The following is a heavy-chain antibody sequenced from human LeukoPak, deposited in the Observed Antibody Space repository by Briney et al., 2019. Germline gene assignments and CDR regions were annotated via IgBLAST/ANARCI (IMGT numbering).Heavy chain of an antibody. V-gene: IGHV3-66*02. CDR2: IYSGGST. D-gene: IGHD3-10*01. Sequence: GGSLRLSCAASGFTVSSNYMSWVRQAPGKGLEWVSVIYSGGSTCYADSVRGRFTISRDNSKNTLYLQMNSLRSEDTAVYYCARALVRGVYYFDYWGQGTLVTVSS. CDR1: GFTVSSNY. CDR3: ARALVRGVYYFDY. J-gene: IGHJ4*02.